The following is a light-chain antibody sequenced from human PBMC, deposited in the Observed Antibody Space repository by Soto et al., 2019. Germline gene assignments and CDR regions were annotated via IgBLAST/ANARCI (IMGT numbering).Light chain of an antibody. CDR3: QQYNNWPPVT. CDR2: DAS. J-gene: IGKJ3*01. Sequence: DIQLTQSPSTLSASVGDRVTITCRASQSINIWLAWYQQKPGIAPRVLIYDASILASGVPPRFSGSGSGTEFTLTITSLQPDDFAVYYCQQYNNWPPVTFGPGTKVDI. CDR1: QSINIW. V-gene: IGKV1-5*01.